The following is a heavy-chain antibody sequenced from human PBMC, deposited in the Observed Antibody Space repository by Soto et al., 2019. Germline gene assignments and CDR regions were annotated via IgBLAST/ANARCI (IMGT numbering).Heavy chain of an antibody. CDR3: AKVDYSKKEFDY. Sequence: QVQLVESGGGVVQPGRSLRLSCAASGFTFSSYGMHWVRQAPGKGLEWVAVISYDGSNKYYADSVKGRFTISRDNSKNTLYLQMNSLRAEDTAVYYCAKVDYSKKEFDYWGQGTLVTVSS. CDR1: GFTFSSYG. J-gene: IGHJ4*02. V-gene: IGHV3-30*18. D-gene: IGHD4-4*01. CDR2: ISYDGSNK.